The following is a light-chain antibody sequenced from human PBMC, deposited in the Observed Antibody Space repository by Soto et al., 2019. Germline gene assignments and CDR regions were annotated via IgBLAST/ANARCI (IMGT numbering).Light chain of an antibody. CDR3: QQYGDLPWT. Sequence: ALTQSPGTLSSSPGERATLSCRVSQSVSSNYLAWYQQKPGQAPRLLIYGASSRATGIPDRFSGSGSGTDFTLTINRLEPEDFAVYYCQQYGDLPWTFGQGTKVEI. CDR2: GAS. V-gene: IGKV3-20*01. CDR1: QSVSSNY. J-gene: IGKJ1*01.